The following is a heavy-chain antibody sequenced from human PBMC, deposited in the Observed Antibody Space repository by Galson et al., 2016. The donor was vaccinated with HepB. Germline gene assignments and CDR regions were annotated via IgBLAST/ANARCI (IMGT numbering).Heavy chain of an antibody. D-gene: IGHD4-17*01. V-gene: IGHV4-61*03. CDR3: ARGGLIMTTVPHYGFDP. Sequence: SETLSLTCTVSGGSVSSGSYYWSWIRQPPGKGLEWIGYIYYSGSTNYNPSLKSRLTISVDTSKNHFSLQLNSVTAADTAVYYCARGGLIMTTVPHYGFDPWGQGTLVTVSS. J-gene: IGHJ5*02. CDR1: GGSVSSGSYY. CDR2: IYYSGST.